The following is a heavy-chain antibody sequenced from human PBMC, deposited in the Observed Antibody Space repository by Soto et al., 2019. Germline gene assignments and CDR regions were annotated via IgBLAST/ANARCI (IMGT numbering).Heavy chain of an antibody. CDR1: GYTYTGNY. D-gene: IGHD4-17*01. CDR3: AREVTTTIYGMDV. V-gene: IGHV1-2*04. Sequence: SVKVTCKDSGYTYTGNYMHWVRQAPGQGLEWMGWINPNSGGTNYAQKFQGWVTMTRDTSISTAYMELSRLRSDDTAVYYCAREVTTTIYGMDVWGQGTTVTVSS. CDR2: INPNSGGT. J-gene: IGHJ6*02.